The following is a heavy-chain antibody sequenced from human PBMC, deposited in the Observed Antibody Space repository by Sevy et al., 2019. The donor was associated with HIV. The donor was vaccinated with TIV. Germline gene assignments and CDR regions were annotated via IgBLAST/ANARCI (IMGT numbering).Heavy chain of an antibody. J-gene: IGHJ3*02. CDR1: GGSISSGGYY. D-gene: IGHD3-16*01. Sequence: SETLSLTCTVSGGSISSGGYYWSWIRQHPGKGLEWIGYIYYSGSTYYNPSLKSRVTISVNTSKNQFSLKLSSVTAADTAVYYCERETRYYDYVWVIDAFDIWGQGTMVTVSS. CDR3: ERETRYYDYVWVIDAFDI. CDR2: IYYSGST. V-gene: IGHV4-31*03.